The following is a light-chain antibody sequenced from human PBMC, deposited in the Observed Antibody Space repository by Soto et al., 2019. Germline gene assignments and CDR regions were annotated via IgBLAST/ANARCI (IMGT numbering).Light chain of an antibody. CDR2: WAS. J-gene: IGKJ4*01. CDR3: QQYYTTLALT. Sequence: DIVMTQSPESLAVSLGERATINCKSSQSVLYRSNNKNYLAWYQQKLGQTPKLLINWASTRESGVPERFSGSGSATDFTLTISSLQAEDVAVYYCQQYYTTLALTFGGGTKVEIK. CDR1: QSVLYRSNNKNY. V-gene: IGKV4-1*01.